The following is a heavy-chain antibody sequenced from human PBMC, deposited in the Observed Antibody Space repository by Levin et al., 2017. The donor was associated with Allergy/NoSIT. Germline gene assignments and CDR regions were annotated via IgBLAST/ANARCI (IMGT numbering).Heavy chain of an antibody. V-gene: IGHV3-23*01. D-gene: IGHD4-17*01. CDR2: ISGSGGST. CDR3: AKGRVYGDYNFDY. Sequence: SCAASGFTFSTYAISWFGQPPGKGLEWVSGISGSGGSTYYADSVKGRFTISRDNSKNTLYLQMNSLRAEDTAIYYCAKGRVYGDYNFDYWGQGTLVTVSS. CDR1: GFTFSTYA. J-gene: IGHJ4*02.